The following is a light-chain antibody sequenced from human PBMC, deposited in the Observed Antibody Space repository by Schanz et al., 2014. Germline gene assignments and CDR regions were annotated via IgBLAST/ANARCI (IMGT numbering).Light chain of an antibody. CDR3: QQSYSFPRT. V-gene: IGKV1-39*01. CDR2: AAS. Sequence: DIQMTQSPSSLSAFVGDRVTITCRASEDISSYLNWYQQKPGEAPKLLIYAASSLQSGVPSRFRGSESGTVFTLTISSLQPEDFATYYCQQSYSFPRTFGQGTKVEIK. CDR1: EDISSY. J-gene: IGKJ1*01.